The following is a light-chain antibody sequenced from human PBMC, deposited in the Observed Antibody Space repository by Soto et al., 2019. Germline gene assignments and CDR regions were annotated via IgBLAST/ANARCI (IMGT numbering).Light chain of an antibody. CDR3: QHYGNWPLT. CDR1: QSVSNN. Sequence: EIVMTQSPATLSVSLGERATLSCRASQSVSNNFDWYQQKPGQAPRLLIYFASTRANGIPTRFSGSGSETEFTLTISMLQSEDSAVYYCQHYGNWPLTFGGGTKMETK. CDR2: FAS. J-gene: IGKJ4*02. V-gene: IGKV3-15*01.